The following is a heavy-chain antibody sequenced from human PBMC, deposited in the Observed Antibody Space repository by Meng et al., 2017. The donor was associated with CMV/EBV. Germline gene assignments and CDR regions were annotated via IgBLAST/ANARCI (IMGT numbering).Heavy chain of an antibody. V-gene: IGHV1-69*05. CDR2: IIPIFGTA. CDR3: ASDMRPEPDYYYYCGMDV. CDR1: GGTFSSYA. Sequence: SVKVSCKASGGTFSSYAISWVRQAPGQGLEWMGGIIPIFGTANYAQKFQGRVTITTDESTSTAYMELSSLRSEDTAVYYCASDMRPEPDYYYYCGMDVWGQGTTVTVSS. J-gene: IGHJ6*02.